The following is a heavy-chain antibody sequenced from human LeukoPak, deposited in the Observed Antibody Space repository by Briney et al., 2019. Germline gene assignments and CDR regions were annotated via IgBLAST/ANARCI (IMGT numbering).Heavy chain of an antibody. V-gene: IGHV3-23*01. D-gene: IGHD1-26*01. CDR3: AKHSGSYFIYYVDS. CDR2: VSGSGYNT. J-gene: IGHJ4*02. CDR1: GFTFSSYG. Sequence: TGGSLRLSCAASGFTFSSYGLSWVRQAPGKGLEWVSTVSGSGYNTYYADSVKGRFTISGDNSANTLYLQMNSLRAEDTALYYCAKHSGSYFIYYVDSWGQGTLVSVSS.